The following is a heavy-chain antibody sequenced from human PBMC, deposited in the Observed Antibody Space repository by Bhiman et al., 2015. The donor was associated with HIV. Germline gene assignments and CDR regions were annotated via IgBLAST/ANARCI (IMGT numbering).Heavy chain of an antibody. D-gene: IGHD3-10*01. CDR2: ISSSSSYI. V-gene: IGHV3-21*03. CDR1: GFTFSRYS. CDR3: ARDQAREVNGMDV. J-gene: IGHJ6*02. Sequence: EVQLVESGGGLTQPGGSLRLSCAASGFTFSRYSMSWVRQAPGKGLEWVSSISSSSSYIYYADSVKGRFTISRDNAKNSLYLQMNSLRAEDTGVYNCARDQAREVNGMDVWGQGTTVTVSS.